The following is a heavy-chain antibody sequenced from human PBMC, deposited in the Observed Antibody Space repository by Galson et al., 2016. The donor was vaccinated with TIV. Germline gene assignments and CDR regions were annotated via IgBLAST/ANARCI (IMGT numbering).Heavy chain of an antibody. Sequence: VSGGSISSTHASWSWIRQHPGKGLEWIGFIYYNGNTFYNPSLQSRVTISGDTSRNLFSLRLNSVTAADTAVYFCARWSGYHDWGGWFDPWGQGTPVTVSS. D-gene: IGHD3-3*01. CDR1: GGSISSTHAS. J-gene: IGHJ5*02. CDR3: ARWSGYHDWGGWFDP. CDR2: IYYNGNT. V-gene: IGHV4-31*02.